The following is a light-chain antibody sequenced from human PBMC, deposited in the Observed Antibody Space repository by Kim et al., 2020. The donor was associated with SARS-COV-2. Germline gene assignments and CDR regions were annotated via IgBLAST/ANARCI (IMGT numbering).Light chain of an antibody. Sequence: VAWGQTVRITCQGDSLRSYYASWYQQKPGPAPVLVIYGKNNRPSGIPDRFSGSSSGNTASLTITGAQAEDEADYYCNSRDSSGNHVFGTGTKVTVL. J-gene: IGLJ1*01. CDR2: GKN. CDR1: SLRSYY. V-gene: IGLV3-19*01. CDR3: NSRDSSGNHV.